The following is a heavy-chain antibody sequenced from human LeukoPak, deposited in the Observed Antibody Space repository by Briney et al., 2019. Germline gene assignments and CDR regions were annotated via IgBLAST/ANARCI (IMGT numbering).Heavy chain of an antibody. D-gene: IGHD6-13*01. CDR3: ARGFMAAAGIFAHHPSWFDP. CDR2: INHSGST. Sequence: SETLSLTCAVYGGSFSGYYWSWVRQPPGKGLEWIGEINHSGSTNYNPSLKSRVTISVDTSKNQFSLKLDSVTAAETVVYYCARGFMAAAGIFAHHPSWFDPWGQGTLVTVSS. J-gene: IGHJ5*02. CDR1: GGSFSGYY. V-gene: IGHV4-34*01.